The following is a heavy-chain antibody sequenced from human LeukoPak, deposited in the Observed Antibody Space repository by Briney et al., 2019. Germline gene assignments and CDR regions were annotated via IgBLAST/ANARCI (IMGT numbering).Heavy chain of an antibody. V-gene: IGHV1-69*05. CDR3: ARGNSYGESLDY. CDR2: IIPIFGTA. CDR1: GGTFSSYA. D-gene: IGHD5-18*01. J-gene: IGHJ4*02. Sequence: SVKVSCKASGGTFSSYAISWVRQAPGQGLEWMGRIIPIFGTANYAQKFQGRVTITTDESTSTAYMELSSLRSEDTAVYYCARGNSYGESLDYWGQGTLVTVSS.